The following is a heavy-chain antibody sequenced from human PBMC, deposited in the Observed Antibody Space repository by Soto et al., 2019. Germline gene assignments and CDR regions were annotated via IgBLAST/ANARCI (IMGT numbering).Heavy chain of an antibody. Sequence: LTISCKGSGYSFTSYWIGWVRQMPGKGLEWMGIIYPGDSDTRYSPSFQGQVTISADKSISTAYLQWSSLKASDTAMYYCARVRHCSGGSCYSYNWFDPWGQGTLVTVSS. CDR3: ARVRHCSGGSCYSYNWFDP. V-gene: IGHV5-51*01. CDR1: GYSFTSYW. J-gene: IGHJ5*02. CDR2: IYPGDSDT. D-gene: IGHD2-15*01.